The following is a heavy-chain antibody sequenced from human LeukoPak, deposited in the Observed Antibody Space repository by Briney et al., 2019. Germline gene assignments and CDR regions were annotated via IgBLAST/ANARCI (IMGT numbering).Heavy chain of an antibody. J-gene: IGHJ3*02. CDR2: IYPGDSDT. Sequence: GESLKISCKGSGYRFTSYWIGWVRQMPGKGLEWMGIIYPGDSDTRYSPSFQGQVTISADKSISTAYLQWSSLKASDTAMYYCARPRYEAGYAFDIWGQGTMVTVSS. CDR1: GYRFTSYW. CDR3: ARPRYEAGYAFDI. D-gene: IGHD3-16*01. V-gene: IGHV5-51*01.